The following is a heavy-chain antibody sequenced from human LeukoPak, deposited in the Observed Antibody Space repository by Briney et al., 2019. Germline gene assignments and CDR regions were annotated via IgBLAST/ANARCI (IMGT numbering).Heavy chain of an antibody. D-gene: IGHD2-8*01. CDR1: GFTFSSYA. CDR3: AKVNLGYCTNGVCSSFDY. J-gene: IGHJ4*02. V-gene: IGHV3-23*01. Sequence: GGSLRLSCAASGFTFSSYAMSWVRQAPGKGLEWVSGISGSGGSTYYADSVKGRFTISRDNSKNTVYLQMNSLRAEDTAVYYCAKVNLGYCTNGVCSSFDYWGQGTLVTVSS. CDR2: ISGSGGST.